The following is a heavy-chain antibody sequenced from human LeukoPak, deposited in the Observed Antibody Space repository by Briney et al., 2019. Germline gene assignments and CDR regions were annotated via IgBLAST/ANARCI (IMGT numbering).Heavy chain of an antibody. CDR3: ARLYYYGSGSYYP. Sequence: TGGSLRLSCAASGFTFSSYAMSWVRQAPGKGLEWVSSISSSSSYIYYADSVKGRFTISRDNAKNSLYLQMNSLRAEDTAVYYCARLYYYGSGSYYPWGQGTLVTVSS. V-gene: IGHV3-21*01. CDR2: ISSSSSYI. D-gene: IGHD3-10*01. J-gene: IGHJ5*02. CDR1: GFTFSSYA.